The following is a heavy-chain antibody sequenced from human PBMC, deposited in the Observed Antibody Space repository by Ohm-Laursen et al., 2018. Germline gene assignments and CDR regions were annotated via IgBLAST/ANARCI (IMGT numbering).Heavy chain of an antibody. Sequence: PSQTLSLTCTVSGGSMNNHYWSWIRQPPGKGLEWIGYIFYSGSSNYNPSLKSRVTMSVDTSKNQFSLKLSSVTAADTAVYYCGHGSSGYRYYFDYWGQGALVTVSS. CDR1: GGSMNNHY. CDR3: GHGSSGYRYYFDY. D-gene: IGHD3-22*01. V-gene: IGHV4-59*11. CDR2: IFYSGSS. J-gene: IGHJ4*02.